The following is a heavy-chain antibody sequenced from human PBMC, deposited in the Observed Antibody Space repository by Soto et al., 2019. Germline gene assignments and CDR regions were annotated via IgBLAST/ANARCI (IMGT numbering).Heavy chain of an antibody. D-gene: IGHD6-13*01. CDR3: ARDGPGIAAAGTPGDYYGMDV. CDR2: ISAYNGNT. J-gene: IGHJ6*02. CDR1: GYTFTSYG. Sequence: ASVKVSCKASGYTFTSYGISWVRQAPGQGLEWMGWISAYNGNTNYAQKLQGRVTMTTDTSTSTVYMELSSLRSEDTAVYYCARDGPGIAAAGTPGDYYGMDVWGQGTTVTVSS. V-gene: IGHV1-18*01.